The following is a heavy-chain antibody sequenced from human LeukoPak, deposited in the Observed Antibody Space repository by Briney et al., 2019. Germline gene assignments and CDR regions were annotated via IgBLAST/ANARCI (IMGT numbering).Heavy chain of an antibody. CDR3: ARDVRVLKRSPLGYYFDY. V-gene: IGHV3-48*03. Sequence: PGGSLRLSCAASGFTFSSYEMNWVRQAPGKGLEWVSYISSSGTYIYYADSVKGRFTISRDNAKNSLYLQMNSLRAEDTAVYYCARDVRVLKRSPLGYYFDYWGQGTLVTVSS. CDR1: GFTFSSYE. CDR2: ISSSGTYI. J-gene: IGHJ4*02. D-gene: IGHD2-8*01.